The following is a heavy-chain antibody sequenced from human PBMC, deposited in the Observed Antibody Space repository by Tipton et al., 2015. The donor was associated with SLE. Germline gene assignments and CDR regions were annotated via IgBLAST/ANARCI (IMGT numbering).Heavy chain of an antibody. CDR2: IYHSGST. CDR3: AREGSGHIVARGNAFDI. Sequence: TLSLTCAVSGYSISSGYYWGWIRQPPGKGLEWIGSIYHSGSTYYNPSLKSRVTISVDTSKNQFSLKLSSVTAADTVVYYCAREGSGHIVARGNAFDIWGQGTMVTVSS. CDR1: GYSISSGYY. V-gene: IGHV4-38-2*02. J-gene: IGHJ3*02. D-gene: IGHD2-21*01.